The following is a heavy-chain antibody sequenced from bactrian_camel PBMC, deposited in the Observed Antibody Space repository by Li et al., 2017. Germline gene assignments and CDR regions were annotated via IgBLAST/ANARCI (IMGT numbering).Heavy chain of an antibody. CDR2: INSGGGNT. D-gene: IGHD2*01. Sequence: VQLVESGGGLVQPGGSLRLSCTASGFTFSSSDMSWVRQAPGKGLEWVSGINSGGGNTYYADSVKGRFTISRDNAKNTLFLQLDSLKNEDTAMYFCAAPTSDTYCVPALEEALYAHWGQGTQVTVS. J-gene: IGHJ4*01. CDR1: GFTFSSSD. V-gene: IGHV3S40*01. CDR3: AAPTSDTYCVPALEEALYAH.